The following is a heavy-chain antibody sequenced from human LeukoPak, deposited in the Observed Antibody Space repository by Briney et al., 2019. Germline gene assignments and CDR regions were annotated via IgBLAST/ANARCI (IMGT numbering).Heavy chain of an antibody. J-gene: IGHJ4*02. CDR2: ISYDGSNK. CDR1: GFAFSDFP. CDR3: ARDSTRYNYGSGSNFDY. D-gene: IGHD3-10*01. V-gene: IGHV3-30*04. Sequence: PGRSLRLSCEDSGFAFSDFPMHWVRQAPGRGLEWLAVISYDGSNKFYADSLGGRFTISRDNSKRTLYLQMNSLRAEDTAVYYCARDSTRYNYGSGSNFDYWGQGTLVTVSS.